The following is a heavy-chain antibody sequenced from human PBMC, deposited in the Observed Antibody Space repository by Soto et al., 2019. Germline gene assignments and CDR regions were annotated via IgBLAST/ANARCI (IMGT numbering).Heavy chain of an antibody. V-gene: IGHV4-59*08. CDR2: IYYSGST. Sequence: SETLSLTCTVSGGSISSYYWSWIRQPPGKGLEWIGYIYYSGSTNYNPSLKSRVTISVDTSKNQFSLKLSSVTAADTAVYYCARHAPDIWGSGYLFDYWGQGTLVTVSS. D-gene: IGHD5-12*01. J-gene: IGHJ4*02. CDR3: ARHAPDIWGSGYLFDY. CDR1: GGSISSYY.